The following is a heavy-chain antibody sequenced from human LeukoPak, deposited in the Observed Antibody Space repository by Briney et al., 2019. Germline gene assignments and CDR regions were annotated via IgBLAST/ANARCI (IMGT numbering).Heavy chain of an antibody. Sequence: SETLSLTCAVSGGSISSGGYSWSWIRQPPGKGLEWIGYIYHSGSTYYNPSLKSRVTISVDTSKNQFSLKLSSVTAADTAVYYCARDPTKWEHGAFDIWGQGTMVTVSS. CDR1: GGSISSGGYS. V-gene: IGHV4-30-2*01. J-gene: IGHJ3*02. CDR3: ARDPTKWEHGAFDI. D-gene: IGHD1-26*01. CDR2: IYHSGST.